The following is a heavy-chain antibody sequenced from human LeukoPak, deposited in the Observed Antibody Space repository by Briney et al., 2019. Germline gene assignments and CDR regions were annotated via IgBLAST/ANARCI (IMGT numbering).Heavy chain of an antibody. CDR2: ISYDGSNK. Sequence: GRSLRLSCAASGFTFSSYAMHWVRQAPGKGLEWVAVISYDGSNKYYADSVKGRFTISRDNSKNTLYLQMNSLRAEDTAVYYCAREARKYSYGTDAFDIWGQGTMVTVSS. CDR1: GFTFSSYA. CDR3: AREARKYSYGTDAFDI. D-gene: IGHD5-18*01. J-gene: IGHJ3*02. V-gene: IGHV3-30-3*01.